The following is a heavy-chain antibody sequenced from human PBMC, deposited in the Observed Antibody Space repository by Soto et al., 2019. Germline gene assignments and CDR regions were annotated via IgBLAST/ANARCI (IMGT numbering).Heavy chain of an antibody. V-gene: IGHV4-30-2*01. Sequence: QLQLQESGSGLVKPSQTLSLTCAVSGGSISSGGYSWSWIRQPPGKGLEWIVYIYHSGSTYYNPSLKSRVTISVDRSKNQFSLKLSSVTAADTAVYYCARGYDATLGYWGQGTLVTVSS. CDR1: GGSISSGGYS. CDR3: ARGYDATLGY. D-gene: IGHD2-15*01. CDR2: IYHSGST. J-gene: IGHJ4*02.